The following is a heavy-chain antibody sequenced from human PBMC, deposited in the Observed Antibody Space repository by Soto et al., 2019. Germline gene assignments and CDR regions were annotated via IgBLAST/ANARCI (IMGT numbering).Heavy chain of an antibody. Sequence: GGSLRLSCAVSRFISDNCGMKWVRQAPGKGLEWVSGINWNGGSTIYYADSVKGRFTISRDNAKNSLYLQMNSLRAEDTAVYYCARHPERIAEIGWFGPWGQGTLVTVSS. CDR3: ARHPERIAEIGWFGP. CDR1: RFISDNCG. V-gene: IGHV3-20*04. J-gene: IGHJ5*02. CDR2: INWNGGSTI. D-gene: IGHD6-13*01.